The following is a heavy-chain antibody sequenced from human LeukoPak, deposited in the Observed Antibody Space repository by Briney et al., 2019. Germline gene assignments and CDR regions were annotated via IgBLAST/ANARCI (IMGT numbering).Heavy chain of an antibody. J-gene: IGHJ4*02. D-gene: IGHD3-10*01. CDR3: AKRGVVIRGILVIGYHQEAYHYDF. CDR1: GIRLSNYG. CDR2: ISEKGGTT. Sequence: GGSLRLSCVVSGIRLSNYGMTWVRPAPGKGLEWVSYISEKGGTTSYADSVKGRFTISRDTSLNTLYLQMNNLRAEDTAVYFCAKRGVVIRGILVIGYHQEAYHYDFWGQGVLVTVSS. V-gene: IGHV3-23*01.